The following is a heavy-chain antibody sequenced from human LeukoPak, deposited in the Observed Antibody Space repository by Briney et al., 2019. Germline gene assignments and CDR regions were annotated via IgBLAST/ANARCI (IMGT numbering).Heavy chain of an antibody. CDR3: ARDRIVVVPAARDDAFDI. D-gene: IGHD2-2*01. V-gene: IGHV3-23*01. Sequence: GGSLRLSCAASGFTFITYAMSWVRQAPGKGLEWVSSISNSGGSAYYADSVRGGFTISRDNSKNTLYLQMNSLRAEDTAVYYCARDRIVVVPAARDDAFDIWGQGTMVTVSS. J-gene: IGHJ3*02. CDR2: ISNSGGSA. CDR1: GFTFITYA.